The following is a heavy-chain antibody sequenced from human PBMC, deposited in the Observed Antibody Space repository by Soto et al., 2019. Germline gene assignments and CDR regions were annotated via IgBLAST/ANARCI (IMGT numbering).Heavy chain of an antibody. CDR2: IDHSGST. Sequence: SETLSLTCAVNGGSFSAYYWTWIRQPPGRGLEWIGEIDHSGSTNYSPSLESRVTISMDTAKNRFSLNVTSVTAADTAVYYCVRGLRYSGMDVWGQGTTVTVSS. D-gene: IGHD2-15*01. CDR1: GGSFSAYY. V-gene: IGHV4-34*01. CDR3: VRGLRYSGMDV. J-gene: IGHJ6*02.